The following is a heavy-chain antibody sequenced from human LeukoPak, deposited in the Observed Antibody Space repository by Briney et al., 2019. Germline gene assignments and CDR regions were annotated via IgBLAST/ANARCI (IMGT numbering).Heavy chain of an antibody. V-gene: IGHV1-2*02. J-gene: IGHJ3*02. CDR2: INTNSGGT. CDR3: ARGPSSGAFDI. CDR1: GYTFTDYF. Sequence: ASVKVSCKVSGYTFTDYFMHWLRQAPGQGPEWMGWINTNSGGTKSAHKFLGRVTMTRDTSISTAYMELSRLISDDAAVYYRARGPSSGAFDIWGQGTMVTVSS. D-gene: IGHD6-6*01.